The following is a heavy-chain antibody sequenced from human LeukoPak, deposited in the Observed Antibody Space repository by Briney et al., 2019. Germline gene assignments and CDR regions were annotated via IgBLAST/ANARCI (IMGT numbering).Heavy chain of an antibody. D-gene: IGHD5-18*01. CDR3: ARDLLDSASDAFDI. J-gene: IGHJ3*02. V-gene: IGHV3-30-3*01. Sequence: GGSLRLSCAASGFTFSSYAMHWVRQAPGKGLEWVAVILYDGSNKYYADSVKGRFTISRDNSKNTLYLQMNSLRAEDTAVYYCARDLLDSASDAFDIWGQGTMVTVSS. CDR1: GFTFSSYA. CDR2: ILYDGSNK.